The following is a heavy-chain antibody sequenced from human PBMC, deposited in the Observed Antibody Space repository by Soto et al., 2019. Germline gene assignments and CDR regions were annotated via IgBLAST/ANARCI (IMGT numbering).Heavy chain of an antibody. CDR2: TSYDGSNK. J-gene: IGHJ1*01. CDR1: GFTFRSYV. V-gene: IGHV3-33*05. D-gene: IGHD3-16*01. Sequence: QVQLVESGGGVVQPGTSLRLSCVGSGFTFRSYVIHWVRQAPGKGLEWVALTSYDGSNKDYGDSVKGRFTISRDNSRNTVDLQMDSLRSGDTALYYCARWGTTGGLDVWGQGTLVSVSS. CDR3: ARWGTTGGLDV.